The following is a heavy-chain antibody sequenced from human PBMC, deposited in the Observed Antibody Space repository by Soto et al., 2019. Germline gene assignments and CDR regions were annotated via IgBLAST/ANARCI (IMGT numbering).Heavy chain of an antibody. CDR2: MNPNSGNT. J-gene: IGHJ5*02. CDR3: ARGAHDYSNTKSDP. V-gene: IGHV1-8*01. D-gene: IGHD4-4*01. CDR1: GYTFTIYV. Sequence: ASVNGACKAAGYTFTIYVSDWGRHATGQGLEWMGWMNPNSGNTGYAQKFQGRVTMTRNTSISTAYMELSSLRSEDTAVYYCARGAHDYSNTKSDPWGQGTLVTVSS.